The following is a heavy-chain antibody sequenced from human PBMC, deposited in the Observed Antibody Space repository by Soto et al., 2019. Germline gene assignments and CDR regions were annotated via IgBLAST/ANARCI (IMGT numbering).Heavy chain of an antibody. CDR2: ISYDGSNK. Sequence: QVQLVESGGGVVQPGRSLRLSCAASGFTFSSYGMHWVRQAPGKGLEWVAVISYDGSNKYYADSVKGRFTISRDNSKNPLYLQMNSLRAEDTAVYYCAKSGGYSGYDIDYWGQGTLVTVSS. CDR1: GFTFSSYG. CDR3: AKSGGYSGYDIDY. D-gene: IGHD5-12*01. J-gene: IGHJ4*02. V-gene: IGHV3-30*18.